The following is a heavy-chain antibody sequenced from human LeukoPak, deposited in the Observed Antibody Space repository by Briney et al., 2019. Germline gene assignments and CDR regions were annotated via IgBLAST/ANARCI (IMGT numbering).Heavy chain of an antibody. V-gene: IGHV4-31*11. J-gene: IGHJ4*02. CDR1: GGSFSGYY. D-gene: IGHD5-24*01. CDR3: ARDRGDGYNSLDY. Sequence: SETLSLTCAVYGGSFSGYYWSWIRQHPGKGLEWIGYIYYSGSTYYNPSLKSRVTISVDTSKNQFSLKLSSVTAADTAVYYCARDRGDGYNSLDYWGQGTLVTVSS. CDR2: IYYSGST.